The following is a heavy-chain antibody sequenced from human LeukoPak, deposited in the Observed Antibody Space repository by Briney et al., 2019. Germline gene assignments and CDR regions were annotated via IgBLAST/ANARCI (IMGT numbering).Heavy chain of an antibody. J-gene: IGHJ4*02. CDR2: INPNGGGT. Sequence: ASVKVSCKASGYTFTGYYMHWVRQAPGQGLEWMGWINPNGGGTNYAQKFQGRVTMTRDTSISTAYMELSRLRSDDTAVYYCARYPLGVGANDYWGQGTLVTVSS. V-gene: IGHV1-2*02. D-gene: IGHD1-26*01. CDR1: GYTFTGYY. CDR3: ARYPLGVGANDY.